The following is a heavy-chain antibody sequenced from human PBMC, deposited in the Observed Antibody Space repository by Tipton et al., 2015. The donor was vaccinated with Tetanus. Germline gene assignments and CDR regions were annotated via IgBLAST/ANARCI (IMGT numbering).Heavy chain of an antibody. Sequence: TLSLTCTVSGGSIGSYYWSWIRQPPGKGLEWIGYIYYSGSTNYNPSLKSRVTISVDTSKNQFSLKLSSVTAADTAVYYCARPSTTVTPRAFDVWGQGTMVTVSS. D-gene: IGHD4-17*01. CDR2: IYYSGST. CDR3: ARPSTTVTPRAFDV. CDR1: GGSIGSYY. J-gene: IGHJ3*01. V-gene: IGHV4-59*01.